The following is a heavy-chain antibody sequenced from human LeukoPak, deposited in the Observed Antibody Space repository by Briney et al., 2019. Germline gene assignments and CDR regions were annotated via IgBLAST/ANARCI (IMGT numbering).Heavy chain of an antibody. CDR1: GFTFSDFA. CDR2: ITGSGETE. CDR3: AKESLVVIESYFDN. D-gene: IGHD3-22*01. Sequence: GGSLRLSCVVSGFTFSDFAMSWVRRAPGKGLEWVSAITGSGETEYYADSVKGRFTMSRDNSKNTLYLQMNSLRDEDTAEYFCAKESLVVIESYFDNWGQGTLVTVSS. J-gene: IGHJ4*02. V-gene: IGHV3-23*01.